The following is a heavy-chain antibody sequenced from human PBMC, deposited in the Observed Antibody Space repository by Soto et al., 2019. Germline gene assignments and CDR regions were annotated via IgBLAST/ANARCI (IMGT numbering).Heavy chain of an antibody. CDR1: GFTFSTYA. D-gene: IGHD4-17*01. Sequence: GGSLRLSCAASGFTFSTYAMIWVRQAPGKGLEWVSVITGSGGSTYYADSVKGRFTISRGTSKNTLFLQMNSLRAEDTAVYYCAKDCYGHCGRLDYWGQGTLVTVSS. CDR2: ITGSGGST. J-gene: IGHJ4*02. CDR3: AKDCYGHCGRLDY. V-gene: IGHV3-23*01.